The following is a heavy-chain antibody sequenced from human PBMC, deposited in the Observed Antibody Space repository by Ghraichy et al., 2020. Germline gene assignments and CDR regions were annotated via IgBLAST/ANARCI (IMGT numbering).Heavy chain of an antibody. CDR1: GFTFSSYA. CDR3: ARDPSRITMIVVVITHPYYYYMDV. Sequence: LNISCAASGFTFSSYAMHWVRQAPGKWLEWVAVISYDGSNKYYADSVKGRFTISRDNSKNTLYLQMNSLRAEDTAVYYCARDPSRITMIVVVITHPYYYYMDVWGKGTTVTVSS. CDR2: ISYDGSNK. V-gene: IGHV3-30-3*01. D-gene: IGHD3-22*01. J-gene: IGHJ6*03.